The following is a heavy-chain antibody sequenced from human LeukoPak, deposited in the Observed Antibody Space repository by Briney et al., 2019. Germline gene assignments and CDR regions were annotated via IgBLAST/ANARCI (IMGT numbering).Heavy chain of an antibody. Sequence: GGSLRLSCAASGFTFSDYYMSWIRQAPGKGLEWVSYISSSGSTIYYADSMQGRFTISRDNSKNSLFLQMNSLRAEDTAVYYCAKRDGYNSNYFDYWGQGTLVTVSS. D-gene: IGHD5-12*01. CDR2: ISSSGSTI. CDR3: AKRDGYNSNYFDY. CDR1: GFTFSDYY. V-gene: IGHV3-11*04. J-gene: IGHJ4*02.